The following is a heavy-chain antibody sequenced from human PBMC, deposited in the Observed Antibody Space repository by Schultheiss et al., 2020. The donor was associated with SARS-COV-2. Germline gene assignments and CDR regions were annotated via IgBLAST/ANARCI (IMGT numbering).Heavy chain of an antibody. J-gene: IGHJ6*02. CDR2: IIPIFGTA. V-gene: IGHV1-69*13. CDR1: GSLFTDSY. Sequence: SVKVSCKASGSLFTDSYVHWVRQAPGQGLEWMGGIIPIFGTANYAQKFQGRVTITADQSTNTVYMEVSSLRSEDTAVYYCARDPRRDLYYGMDVWGQGTTVTVSS. CDR3: ARDPRRDLYYGMDV.